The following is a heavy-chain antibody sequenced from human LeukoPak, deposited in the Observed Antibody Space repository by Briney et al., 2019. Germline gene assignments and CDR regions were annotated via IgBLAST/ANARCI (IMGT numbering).Heavy chain of an antibody. CDR1: GYSFTSYW. CDR2: IYPGDSDT. J-gene: IGHJ5*02. CDR3: ARQRSLRYNWFDP. V-gene: IGHV5-51*01. Sequence: GVSLKISCKGSGYSFTSYWIGWVRPMPGKGLEWMGIIYPGDSDTRYSPSFQGQVTISADKSISTAYLQWSSLKASDTAMYYCARQRSLRYNWFDPWGQGTLVTVPS. D-gene: IGHD3-3*01.